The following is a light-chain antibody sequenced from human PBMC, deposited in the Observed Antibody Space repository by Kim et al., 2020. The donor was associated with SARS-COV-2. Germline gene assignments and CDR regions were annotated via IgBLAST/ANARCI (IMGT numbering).Light chain of an antibody. Sequence: EIVMTQSPATLSVSPGERATLSCRASQSVSSNLAWYQQKPGQAPRLLISGASTRATGIPARFSGSGSGTEFTLTISNLQSEDFAVYYCQQYDNWPPYTFGQGTKLEI. V-gene: IGKV3-15*01. J-gene: IGKJ2*01. CDR2: GAS. CDR3: QQYDNWPPYT. CDR1: QSVSSN.